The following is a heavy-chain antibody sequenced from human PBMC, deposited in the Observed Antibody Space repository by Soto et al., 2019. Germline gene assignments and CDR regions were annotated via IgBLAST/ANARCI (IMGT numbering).Heavy chain of an antibody. Sequence: GESLKISCKGSGYSFTSYWIGWVRQMPGKGLEWMGIIYPGDSDTRYSPSFQGQVTISADKSISTAYLQWSSLKASDTAMYYCARHLFHGVRGVITPAHYWGQGTLVTVSS. D-gene: IGHD3-10*01. J-gene: IGHJ4*02. CDR3: ARHLFHGVRGVITPAHY. CDR1: GYSFTSYW. V-gene: IGHV5-51*01. CDR2: IYPGDSDT.